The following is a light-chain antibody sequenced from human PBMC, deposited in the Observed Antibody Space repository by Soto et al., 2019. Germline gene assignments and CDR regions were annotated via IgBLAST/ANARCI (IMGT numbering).Light chain of an antibody. Sequence: EIVLTQSPRSLSLSPGERATLSCRASQSVSSFLAWYQQKPGQAPRLLIYDASNRATGIPARFSGSGSGTDFTLTISSLEPEDFAVYYCQQRSNWAFGGGTKVDIK. V-gene: IGKV3-11*01. CDR1: QSVSSF. CDR3: QQRSNWA. CDR2: DAS. J-gene: IGKJ4*01.